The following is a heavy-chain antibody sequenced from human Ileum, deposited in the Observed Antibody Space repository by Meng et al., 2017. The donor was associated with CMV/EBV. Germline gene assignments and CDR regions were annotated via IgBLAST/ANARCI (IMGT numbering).Heavy chain of an antibody. V-gene: IGHV7-4-1*02. CDR1: ESTFTSYA. CDR3: ARVETNYGSGNYVGY. CDR2: ISTYTGNP. Sequence: SESTFTSYAINWVRQAPGQGPEWMGWISTYTGNPAYAQGFTGRFVFSLDTSVNTAYLQISSLKTEDTAVYYCARVETNYGSGNYVGYWGEGTLVTVSS. J-gene: IGHJ4*02. D-gene: IGHD3-10*01.